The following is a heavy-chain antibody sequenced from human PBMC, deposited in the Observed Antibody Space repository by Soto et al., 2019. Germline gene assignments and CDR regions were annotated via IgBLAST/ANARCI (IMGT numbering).Heavy chain of an antibody. Sequence: ASVKVSCKASGYTFTGYYMHWVRQAPGQGLEWMRWINPNSGGTNYAQKFQGRVTMTRDTSISTAYMELSRLRSDDTAVYYCARDTRRRASGYSYGFPDSYFDYWGQGTLVTVSS. D-gene: IGHD5-18*01. CDR3: ARDTRRRASGYSYGFPDSYFDY. CDR2: INPNSGGT. J-gene: IGHJ4*02. CDR1: GYTFTGYY. V-gene: IGHV1-2*02.